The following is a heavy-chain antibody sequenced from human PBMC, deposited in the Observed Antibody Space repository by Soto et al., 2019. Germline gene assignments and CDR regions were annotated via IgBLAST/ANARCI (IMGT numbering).Heavy chain of an antibody. D-gene: IGHD3-22*01. CDR1: GGFISSGGKY. CDR2: IYHSGST. CDR3: ARADRSGASFDY. V-gene: IGHV4-31*03. Sequence: SETLSLICTVSGGFISSGGKYWSWIRQHPGKGLEWIGYIYHSGSTFYNPSLKSRLTISVDTTNNQFSLRLTSVTAADTAMYYCARADRSGASFDYWGQGTLVTVSS. J-gene: IGHJ4*02.